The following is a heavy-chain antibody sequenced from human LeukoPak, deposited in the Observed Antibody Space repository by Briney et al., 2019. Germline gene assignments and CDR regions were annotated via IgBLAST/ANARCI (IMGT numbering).Heavy chain of an antibody. Sequence: PSETLSLTCTVSGGSVSSGSYYWSWIRQPPGKGLEWIGYIYYSGSTNYNPSLKSRVTISVDTSKNQFSLKLSSVTAADTAVYYCARTTVTSRRRLFDYWGQGTLVTVSS. J-gene: IGHJ4*02. CDR2: IYYSGST. CDR3: ARTTVTSRRRLFDY. D-gene: IGHD4-17*01. CDR1: GGSVSSGSYY. V-gene: IGHV4-61*01.